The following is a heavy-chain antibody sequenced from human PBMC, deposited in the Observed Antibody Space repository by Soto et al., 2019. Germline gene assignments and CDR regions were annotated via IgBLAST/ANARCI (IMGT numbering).Heavy chain of an antibody. J-gene: IGHJ4*02. CDR2: IYSGSRT. Sequence: VGSLRLSCPGSGFTFSNFALTWVRQAPGKGLEWVSVIYSGSRTYYADSVKGRFTISRDNSKNTLYLQMNSLRAEDTAVYYCARGMGLYYYDSRPYYFDYWGQGTLVTVSS. D-gene: IGHD3-22*01. CDR1: GFTFSNFA. V-gene: IGHV3-53*01. CDR3: ARGMGLYYYDSRPYYFDY.